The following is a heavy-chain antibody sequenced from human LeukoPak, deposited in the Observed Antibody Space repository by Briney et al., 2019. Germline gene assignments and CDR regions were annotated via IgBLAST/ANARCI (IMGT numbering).Heavy chain of an antibody. CDR3: ARDHYHKIHSVMVTAPDY. CDR2: INPTGGST. Sequence: GASVKVSCKASGYTFTSYYMHWVRQAPGEGLEWMGIINPTGGSTSYAQKFQGRVTMTRDTSTSTVYMELRSLRSEDKAVYYCARDHYHKIHSVMVTAPDYWGQGTLVIVSS. CDR1: GYTFTSYY. V-gene: IGHV1-46*01. J-gene: IGHJ4*02. D-gene: IGHD2-21*02.